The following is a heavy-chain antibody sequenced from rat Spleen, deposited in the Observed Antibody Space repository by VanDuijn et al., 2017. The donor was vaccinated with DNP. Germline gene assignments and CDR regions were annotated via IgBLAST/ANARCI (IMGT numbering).Heavy chain of an antibody. V-gene: IGHV5S13*01. J-gene: IGHJ3*01. D-gene: IGHD1-2*01. CDR1: GFSFSNYG. Sequence: EVQLVESGGGLVQPGRSLKLSCAASGFSFSNYGMAWVRQAPTKGLEWVASINAGGDNTYYRDSMKGRFTISRDNGKSTLYLQMDSLRSEDTATYYCATQRDYYSNYPFAYWGQGTLVTVSS. CDR2: INAGGDNT. CDR3: ATQRDYYSNYPFAY.